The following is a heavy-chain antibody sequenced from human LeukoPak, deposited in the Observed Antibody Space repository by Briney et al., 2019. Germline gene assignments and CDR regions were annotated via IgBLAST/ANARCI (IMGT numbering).Heavy chain of an antibody. CDR1: GYTFTGYY. CDR2: INPNSGGT. J-gene: IGHJ4*02. Sequence: ASVKVCCKASGYTFTGYYMHWVRQAPGQGLEWMGWINPNSGGTNYAQKFQGRVTMTRDTSISTAYMELSRLRSDDTAVYYCAYDSSGYYQTQFDYWGQGTLVTVSS. V-gene: IGHV1-2*02. CDR3: AYDSSGYYQTQFDY. D-gene: IGHD3-22*01.